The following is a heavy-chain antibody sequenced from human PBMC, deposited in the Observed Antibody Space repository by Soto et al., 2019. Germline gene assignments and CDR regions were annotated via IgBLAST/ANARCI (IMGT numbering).Heavy chain of an antibody. Sequence: ETLSLTCTVSGGSISSYYWSWIRQPPGKGLEWIGYIYYSGSTNYNPSLKSRVTISVDTSKNQFSLKLSSVTAADTAVYYCARVGDYYDSSGYYYDYWGQGTLVTVSS. CDR3: ARVGDYYDSSGYYYDY. V-gene: IGHV4-59*01. D-gene: IGHD3-22*01. CDR2: IYYSGST. J-gene: IGHJ4*02. CDR1: GGSISSYY.